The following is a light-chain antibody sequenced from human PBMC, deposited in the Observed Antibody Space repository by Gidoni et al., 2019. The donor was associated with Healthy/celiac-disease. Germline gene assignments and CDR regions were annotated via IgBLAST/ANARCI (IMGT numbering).Light chain of an antibody. V-gene: IGLV1-40*01. Sequence: QSVLTQPPSVSGAPGQRVPIACTGSSSTIGAGYDVHWYQQLPGTAPKLLIYGNSNRPSGVPDRFSGSKSGTSASLAITGLQAEDEADYYCQSYDSSLSGSRVFGGGTKLTVL. CDR3: QSYDSSLSGSRV. CDR2: GNS. CDR1: SSTIGAGYD. J-gene: IGLJ2*01.